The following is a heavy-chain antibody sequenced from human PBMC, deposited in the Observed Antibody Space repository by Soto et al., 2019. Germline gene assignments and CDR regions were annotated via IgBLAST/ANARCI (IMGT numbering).Heavy chain of an antibody. V-gene: IGHV3-74*01. D-gene: IGHD2-21*02. CDR1: GFTFSSYW. CDR3: ARPRPYCGGDCPDS. Sequence: EVQLVESGGGLVQPGGSLRLSCAASGFTFSSYWMHWVRQAPGKGLVWVSRINSDGSSTSYADSVKGRFTIFRDNAKNTLYLQMNSLRAEDTAVYYCARPRPYCGGDCPDSWGQGTLVTVSS. J-gene: IGHJ4*02. CDR2: INSDGSST.